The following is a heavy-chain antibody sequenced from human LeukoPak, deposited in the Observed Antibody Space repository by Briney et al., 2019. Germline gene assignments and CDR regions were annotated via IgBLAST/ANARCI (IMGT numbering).Heavy chain of an antibody. J-gene: IGHJ4*02. V-gene: IGHV4-39*01. CDR3: ARQNYFDY. Sequence: WIRQPPGKGLEWIGSIYNPGSGSINYNPSLKSRVTISVDTSKNQFSLKLSSVTAADTAVYYCARQNYFDYWGQGTLVNVSS. CDR2: IYNPGSGSI.